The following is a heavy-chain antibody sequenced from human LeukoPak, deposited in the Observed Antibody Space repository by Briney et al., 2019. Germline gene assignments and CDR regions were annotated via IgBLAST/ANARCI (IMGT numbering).Heavy chain of an antibody. Sequence: SETLSLTCTVSGGSISSYYWSWVRQPPGKGLEWSGYIYYSGSTNYNPSLKSRVTISVDTSKNQFSLKLSSVTAADTAVYYCARRSGRYFDWPYAFDIWGQGTMVTVSS. D-gene: IGHD3-9*01. V-gene: IGHV4-59*01. CDR3: ARRSGRYFDWPYAFDI. CDR1: GGSISSYY. J-gene: IGHJ3*02. CDR2: IYYSGST.